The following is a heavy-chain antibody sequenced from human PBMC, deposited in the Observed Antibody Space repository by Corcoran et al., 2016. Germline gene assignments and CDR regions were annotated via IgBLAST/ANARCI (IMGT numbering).Heavy chain of an antibody. D-gene: IGHD2-2*01. CDR2: MNPNSGNT. CDR1: GYTFTSYD. Sequence: QGQLVQSGAEVKKPGASVKVSCKASGYTFTSYDINWVRQAPGQGLEWMGWMNPNSGNTGYAQKFQGRVTMTRNTSISTAYMELSSLRSEDTAVDYCARNTRVVVEPILNWFDPWGQGTLVTVSS. J-gene: IGHJ5*02. V-gene: IGHV1-8*01. CDR3: ARNTRVVVEPILNWFDP.